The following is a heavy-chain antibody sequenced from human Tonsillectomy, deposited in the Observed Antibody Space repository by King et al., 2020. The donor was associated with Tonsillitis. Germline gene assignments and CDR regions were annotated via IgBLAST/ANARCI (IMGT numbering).Heavy chain of an antibody. J-gene: IGHJ5*02. CDR2: IYHSGST. CDR1: GYSISSGYY. D-gene: IGHD3-16*01. CDR3: ARDKGELSGGFDP. Sequence: QLQESGPGLVKPSETLSLTCTVSGYSISSGYYWGWIRQPPGKGLEWIGSIYHSGSTYYNPSLKSRVTISVDTSKNQFSLKLGSVTAADTAVYYCARDKGELSGGFDPWGQGTLVTVSS. V-gene: IGHV4-38-2*02.